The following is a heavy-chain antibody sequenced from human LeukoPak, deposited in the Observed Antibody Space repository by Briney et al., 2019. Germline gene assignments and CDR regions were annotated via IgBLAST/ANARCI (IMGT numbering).Heavy chain of an antibody. CDR2: INPSSGNT. D-gene: IGHD3-10*01. CDR1: GYTFTTYH. V-gene: IGHV1-46*01. Sequence: ASVKVSCKASGYTFTTYHMHWLRQAPGQGLEWMGIINPSSGNTMFAQKFRDRVNVTRDTSTSTVYLELSSLKSEDTAVFHCARDKGNSLYRFEYWGQGTLVTVSS. J-gene: IGHJ4*02. CDR3: ARDKGNSLYRFEY.